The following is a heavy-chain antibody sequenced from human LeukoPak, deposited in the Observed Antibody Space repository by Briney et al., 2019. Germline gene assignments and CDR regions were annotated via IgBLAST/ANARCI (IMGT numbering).Heavy chain of an antibody. Sequence: SETLSLTCTVSGGSISSYYWSWIRQPPGKGLEWIGYIYYSGSTNYNPSLKSRVTISVDTSKNQFSLKLSSVTAADTAVYYCARGIIPFRKPSDYWGQGTLVTVSS. J-gene: IGHJ4*02. CDR3: ARGIIPFRKPSDY. V-gene: IGHV4-59*01. D-gene: IGHD2-15*01. CDR1: GGSISSYY. CDR2: IYYSGST.